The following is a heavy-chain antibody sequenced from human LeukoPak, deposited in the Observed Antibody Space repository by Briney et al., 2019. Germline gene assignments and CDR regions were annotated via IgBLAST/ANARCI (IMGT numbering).Heavy chain of an antibody. V-gene: IGHV3-23*01. D-gene: IGHD5-18*01. CDR2: ISGSGGST. J-gene: IGHJ4*02. CDR1: GFTFNNYA. Sequence: GGSLRLSCAASGFTFNNYAMTWVRQAPGKGLEWVSAISGSGGSTYYADSVKGRFTISRDNSKNTLYLQMNSLRAEDTAVYYCAKDLDTAMVTGEYYFDYWGQGTLVTVSS. CDR3: AKDLDTAMVTGEYYFDY.